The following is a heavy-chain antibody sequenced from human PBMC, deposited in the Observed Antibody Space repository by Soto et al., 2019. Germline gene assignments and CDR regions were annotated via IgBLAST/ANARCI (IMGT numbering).Heavy chain of an antibody. CDR1: GFTFSSYA. V-gene: IGHV3-23*01. CDR2: ISGSGGST. J-gene: IGHJ4*02. CDR3: AKGPRYCSGGSCSDRVFDY. D-gene: IGHD2-15*01. Sequence: GGSLRLSCAASGFTFSSYAMSWVRQAPGKGLEWVSAISGSGGSTYYGDSVKGRFTISRDNSKNTLYLQMNSLRAEDTAVYYCAKGPRYCSGGSCSDRVFDYWGQGTLVTVSS.